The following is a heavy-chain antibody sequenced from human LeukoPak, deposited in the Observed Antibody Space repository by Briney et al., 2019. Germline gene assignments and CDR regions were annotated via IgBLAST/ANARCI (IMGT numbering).Heavy chain of an antibody. CDR1: GGTFSSYA. D-gene: IGHD2-2*01. Sequence: ASVKVSCKASGGTFSSYAISWVRQAPGQGLEWMGGIIPIFGTANYAQKFQGRVTITADKSTSTAYMELSSLRSEDTAVYYCARGTYCSSTSCYANEYYMDVWGKGTTVTVSS. J-gene: IGHJ6*03. CDR3: ARGTYCSSTSCYANEYYMDV. V-gene: IGHV1-69*06. CDR2: IIPIFGTA.